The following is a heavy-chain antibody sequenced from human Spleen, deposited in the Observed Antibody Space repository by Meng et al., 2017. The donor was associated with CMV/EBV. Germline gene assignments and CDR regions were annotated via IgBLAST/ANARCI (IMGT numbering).Heavy chain of an antibody. Sequence: SETLSLTCTVSDGSVSSGSYYWSWIRQPPGKGLEWIGYIYYSGSTKYNPSLKSRVTTSIDTSKNQFSLNLSSVTAADTAVYYCAREQRGGGWFDPWGQGTLVTVSS. CDR3: AREQRGGGWFDP. D-gene: IGHD4-23*01. CDR2: IYYSGST. CDR1: DGSVSSGSYY. J-gene: IGHJ5*02. V-gene: IGHV4-61*01.